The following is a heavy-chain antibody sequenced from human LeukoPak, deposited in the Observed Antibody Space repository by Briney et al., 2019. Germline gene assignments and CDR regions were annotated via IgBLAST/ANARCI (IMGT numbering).Heavy chain of an antibody. J-gene: IGHJ4*02. CDR3: ASGEPRYSSRIVVGDN. V-gene: IGHV4-39*07. CDR2: IYNSEST. Sequence: SETLSLTCTVSGGSISSRSYYWGWLRQPPGKGLEWIGSIYNSESTYYNPSLKSRVTISVDTSKSQLSLKVSSVTAADTAVYYCASGEPRYSSRIVVGDNWGQGTLVTVSS. CDR1: GGSISSRSYY. D-gene: IGHD3-22*01.